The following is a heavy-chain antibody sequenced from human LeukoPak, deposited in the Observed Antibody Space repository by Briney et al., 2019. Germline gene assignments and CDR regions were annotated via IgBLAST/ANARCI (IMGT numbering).Heavy chain of an antibody. Sequence: SETLSLTCTVSGGSISGSSYYWAWIRQPPGKGLDWIGSGFYSGSAYYNPSLKSRLTIFVDTSKNQFSLDLSSVTAADTAVYYCARLRGAMTPVTSDFDYWGQGILVTVSS. J-gene: IGHJ4*02. CDR3: ARLRGAMTPVTSDFDY. D-gene: IGHD4-17*01. V-gene: IGHV4-39*01. CDR1: GGSISGSSYY. CDR2: GFYSGSA.